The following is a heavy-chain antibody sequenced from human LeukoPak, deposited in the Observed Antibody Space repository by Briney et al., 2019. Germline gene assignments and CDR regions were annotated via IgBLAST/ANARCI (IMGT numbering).Heavy chain of an antibody. V-gene: IGHV4-4*02. D-gene: IGHD4-17*01. J-gene: IGHJ6*02. CDR1: GGSISSYY. Sequence: SETLSLTCTVSGGSISSYYWSWVRQPPGKGLEWIGEIYHSGSTNYNPSLKSRVTISVDKSKNQFSLKLSSVTAADTAVYYCARRSIAHYTVTSTYYYYYGMDVWGQGTTVTVSS. CDR2: IYHSGST. CDR3: ARRSIAHYTVTSTYYYYYGMDV.